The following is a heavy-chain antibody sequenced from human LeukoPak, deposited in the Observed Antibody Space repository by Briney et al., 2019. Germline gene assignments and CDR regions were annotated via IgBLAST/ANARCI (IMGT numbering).Heavy chain of an antibody. CDR1: GFTFINYG. V-gene: IGHV3-30*02. CDR2: IRYDGSNK. D-gene: IGHD3-10*01. CDR3: AKGYGSGSHAYYFDY. J-gene: IGHJ4*02. Sequence: GGSLRLSCAAASGFTFINYGMHWVRQAPGKGLEWVAFIRYDGSNKYYADSVKGRFTISRDNSKNTLDLQMNSLRAEDTAVYYCAKGYGSGSHAYYFDYWGQGTLVTVSS.